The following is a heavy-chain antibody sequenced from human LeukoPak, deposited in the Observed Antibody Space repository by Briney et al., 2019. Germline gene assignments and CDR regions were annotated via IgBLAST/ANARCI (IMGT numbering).Heavy chain of an antibody. Sequence: PGGSLRLSCAASGFTFSSYWMHWVRQAPGKGLVWVSRINSDGSSTSYADSVKGRFTISRDNAKNTLYLQMNSLRAEDTAVYYCARAGSYSWNPLDYWGQGTLVTVSS. J-gene: IGHJ4*02. D-gene: IGHD1-26*01. CDR2: INSDGSST. V-gene: IGHV3-74*01. CDR1: GFTFSSYW. CDR3: ARAGSYSWNPLDY.